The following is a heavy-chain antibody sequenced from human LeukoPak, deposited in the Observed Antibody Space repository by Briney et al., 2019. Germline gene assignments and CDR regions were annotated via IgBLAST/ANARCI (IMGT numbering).Heavy chain of an antibody. CDR3: ARGRRYSGSYPYYFDY. J-gene: IGHJ4*02. D-gene: IGHD1-26*01. Sequence: PSETLSLTCAVYGGSFSGYYWSWIRQPPGKGLEWIGEINHSGSTNYNPSLKSRVTISVDTSKNQFSLKVSSVTAADTAVYYCARGRRYSGSYPYYFDYWGQGTLVTVSS. CDR1: GGSFSGYY. CDR2: INHSGST. V-gene: IGHV4-34*01.